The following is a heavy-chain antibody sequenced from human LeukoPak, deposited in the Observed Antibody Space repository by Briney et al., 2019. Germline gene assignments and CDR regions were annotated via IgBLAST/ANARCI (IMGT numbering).Heavy chain of an antibody. CDR3: ARDRVHRLLWVGELTNWFDP. V-gene: IGHV1-18*01. J-gene: IGHJ5*02. CDR1: GYTFNRYG. D-gene: IGHD3-10*01. Sequence: ASVKVSCTASGYTFNRYGISWVRQAPGQGLEWMGWISGYNGNTHYAQKFQGRVTMTTETSTSTAYMELRSLRIDDTAVYYCARDRVHRLLWVGELTNWFDPWGQGTLVTVSS. CDR2: ISGYNGNT.